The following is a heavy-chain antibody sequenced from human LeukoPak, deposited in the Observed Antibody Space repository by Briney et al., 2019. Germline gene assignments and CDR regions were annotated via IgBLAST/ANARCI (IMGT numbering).Heavy chain of an antibody. CDR2: ISGHKGNT. Sequence: ASVKVSCKASGYIFTSYGISWVRQAPGQGLEWMGWISGHKGNTKDAQKFQGRVTMTTDTSTSTAYMELTSLRSADTAVYYCARDWLGYDWMDHWGQGTLVTVSS. CDR1: GYIFTSYG. D-gene: IGHD5-12*01. J-gene: IGHJ4*02. V-gene: IGHV1-18*01. CDR3: ARDWLGYDWMDH.